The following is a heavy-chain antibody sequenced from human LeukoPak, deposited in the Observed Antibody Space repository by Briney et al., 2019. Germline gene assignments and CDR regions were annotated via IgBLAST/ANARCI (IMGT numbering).Heavy chain of an antibody. V-gene: IGHV1-18*01. CDR3: ARDKSIVVEDAFDM. J-gene: IGHJ3*02. D-gene: IGHD3-22*01. CDR1: GYTFTSYG. CDR2: ISPYNGNI. Sequence: ASVKVSCKASGYTFTSYGINWVRQAPGQGLERMGWISPYNGNINYAQNFQGRVTMTTDTSTSTAYMELRSLRFDDTAAYYCARDKSIVVEDAFDMWGQGTMVTVSS.